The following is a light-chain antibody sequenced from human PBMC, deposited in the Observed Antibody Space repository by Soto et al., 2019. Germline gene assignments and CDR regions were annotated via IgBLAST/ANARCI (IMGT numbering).Light chain of an antibody. CDR2: EVT. CDR1: SSDVGGYDY. Sequence: QSVLGQPASVSGSPGQTITISCTGTSSDVGGYDYVSWYQQHPDKAPRFMIYEVTNRPSGVSHRFSGSKSGNTASLTISGLQAEDEADYYCSSYTTTSTYVFGTGTKVTVL. CDR3: SSYTTTSTYV. J-gene: IGLJ1*01. V-gene: IGLV2-14*01.